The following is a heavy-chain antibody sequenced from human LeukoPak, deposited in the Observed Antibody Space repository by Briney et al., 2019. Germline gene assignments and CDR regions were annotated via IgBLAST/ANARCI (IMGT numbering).Heavy chain of an antibody. Sequence: ASVKVSCKASGYTFTSYDINWVRQATGRGLEWMGWMNPNGGNTGYAQEFQGRVTMTRNTSISTAYMELSSLRSEDTAVYYCAREGLDSRGQKLLWFGEFISWGQGTLVTVSS. CDR1: GYTFTSYD. CDR2: MNPNGGNT. J-gene: IGHJ4*02. CDR3: AREGLDSRGQKLLWFGEFIS. D-gene: IGHD3-10*01. V-gene: IGHV1-8*01.